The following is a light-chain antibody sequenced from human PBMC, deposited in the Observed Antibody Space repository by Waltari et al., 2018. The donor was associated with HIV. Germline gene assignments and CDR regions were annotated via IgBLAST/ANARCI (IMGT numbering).Light chain of an antibody. Sequence: HSALTQPASVSGSPGQSITISCTASTRDIGNFVSWYQHPPGKAPQPLLYAVNRRPSGTSDRFSGSKSGATASLTISGLQIDDEADYYCSSPTTMESVTFGGGTHAVAFGGGTHLTV. J-gene: IGLJ2*01. V-gene: IGLV2-14*01. CDR1: TRDIGNF. CDR3: SSPTTMESVTFGGGTHAVA. CDR2: AVN.